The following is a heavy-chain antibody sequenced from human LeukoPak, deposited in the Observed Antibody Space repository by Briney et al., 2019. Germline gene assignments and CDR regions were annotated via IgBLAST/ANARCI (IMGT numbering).Heavy chain of an antibody. CDR3: ARRGIAAADYYYYYMDV. CDR1: GGSFSGYY. D-gene: IGHD6-13*01. CDR2: INHSGST. Sequence: PSETLSLTCAVYGGSFSGYYWSWIRQPPGKGLEWIGEINHSGSTNYNPSLKSRVTISVDTSKNQFSLKLSSVTAADTAVYYCARRGIAAADYYYYYMDVWGKGTTVTVSS. J-gene: IGHJ6*03. V-gene: IGHV4-34*01.